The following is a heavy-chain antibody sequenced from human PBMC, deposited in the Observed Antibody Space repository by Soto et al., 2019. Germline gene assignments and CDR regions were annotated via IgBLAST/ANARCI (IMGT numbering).Heavy chain of an antibody. Sequence: SETLSLTCTVSGGSISSSSCYWGWILQPPGKGLEWIGSIYYSGSTYYNPSLKSRVTISVDTSKHQFSLQLSSVTAADTAVYYCAIPFQGVRDVWGQGTTVTVSS. D-gene: IGHD3-10*01. CDR1: GGSISSSSCY. V-gene: IGHV4-39*01. CDR3: AIPFQGVRDV. J-gene: IGHJ6*02. CDR2: IYYSGST.